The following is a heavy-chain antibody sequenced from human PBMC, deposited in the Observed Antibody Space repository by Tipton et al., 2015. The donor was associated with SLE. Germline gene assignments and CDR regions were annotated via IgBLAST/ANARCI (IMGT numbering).Heavy chain of an antibody. CDR2: IYYSGST. V-gene: IGHV4-61*08. Sequence: TLSLTCTVSSGSVSSGAYYWSWIRQHPGKGLEWIGYIYYSGSTNYNPSLKSRVTISVDTSKNQFSLKLSSVTAADTAVYYCARPGRGHDAFDIWGRGTMVTVSS. CDR1: SGSVSSGAYY. J-gene: IGHJ3*02. D-gene: IGHD3-10*01. CDR3: ARPGRGHDAFDI.